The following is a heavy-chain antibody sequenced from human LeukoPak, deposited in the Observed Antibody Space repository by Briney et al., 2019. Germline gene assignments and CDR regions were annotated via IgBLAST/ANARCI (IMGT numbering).Heavy chain of an antibody. CDR1: GGTFSSYA. J-gene: IGHJ4*02. CDR2: IIPIFGTA. Sequence: GASVKVSRKASGGTFSSYAISWVRQAPGQGLEWMGGIIPIFGTANYAQKFQGRVTITADESTSTAYMELSSLRSEDTAVYYCARDRRDIVVVPAAYRGGAFDYWGQGTLVTVSS. D-gene: IGHD2-2*01. CDR3: ARDRRDIVVVPAAYRGGAFDY. V-gene: IGHV1-69*13.